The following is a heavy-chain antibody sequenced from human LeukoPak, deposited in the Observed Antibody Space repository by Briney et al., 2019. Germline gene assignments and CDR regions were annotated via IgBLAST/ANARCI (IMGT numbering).Heavy chain of an antibody. CDR2: ISSSSSYI. CDR3: ARGESGWYTAYYYYGMDV. D-gene: IGHD6-19*01. J-gene: IGHJ6*04. V-gene: IGHV3-21*01. CDR1: GFTFSSYS. Sequence: PGGSLRLSCAASGFTFSSYSMNWVRQAPGKGLEWVSSISSSSSYIYYADSVKGRFTISRDNAKNSLYLQMNSLRAEDTAVYYCARGESGWYTAYYYYGMDVWGKGTTATVSS.